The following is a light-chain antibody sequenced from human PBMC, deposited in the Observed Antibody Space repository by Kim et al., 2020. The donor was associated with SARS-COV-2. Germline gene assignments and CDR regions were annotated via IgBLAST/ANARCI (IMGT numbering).Light chain of an antibody. J-gene: IGKJ2*01. CDR1: QSIGTD. Sequence: EIVLTQSPGTLSLSPGEGATLSCRASQSIGTDLAWFQQRPGQAPRLLIYGASTRATGIPDRFSGSGSGTDFTLTVSRLEPEDFAVYYCQQYGSSPRAFGQGTKLEI. CDR2: GAS. CDR3: QQYGSSPRA. V-gene: IGKV3-20*01.